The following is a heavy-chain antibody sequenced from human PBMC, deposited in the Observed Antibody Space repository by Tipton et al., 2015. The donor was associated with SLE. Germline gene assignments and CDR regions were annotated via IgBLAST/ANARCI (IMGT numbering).Heavy chain of an antibody. J-gene: IGHJ4*02. CDR3: ARQKGPTVIIDY. Sequence: QSGPEVKKPGASVKVACKASGYRLTSNGVTWVRQALGQGLEWMGWISGYNGDTKYAEIFQDRVTLTTDTSTNTAYMEVGSLTSDDTAVYFCARQKGPTVIIDYWGQGTLVTVSS. CDR1: GYRLTSNG. CDR2: ISGYNGDT. V-gene: IGHV1-18*04. D-gene: IGHD2-21*01.